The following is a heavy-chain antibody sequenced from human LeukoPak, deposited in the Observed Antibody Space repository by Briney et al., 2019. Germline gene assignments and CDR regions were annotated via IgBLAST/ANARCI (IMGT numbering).Heavy chain of an antibody. CDR3: AREAAFSGSYFDY. CDR1: GFTFSSYG. D-gene: IGHD1-26*01. J-gene: IGHJ4*02. V-gene: IGHV3-7*01. Sequence: GGSLRLSCAASGFTFSSYGMHWVRQAPGKGLEWMANIKQDGSEKYYVDSVKGRFTISRDNAKNSLYLQMNSLRAEDTAVYYCAREAAFSGSYFDYWGQGTLVTVSS. CDR2: IKQDGSEK.